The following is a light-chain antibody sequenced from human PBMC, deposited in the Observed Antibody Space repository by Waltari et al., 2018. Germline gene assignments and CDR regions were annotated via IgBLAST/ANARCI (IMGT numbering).Light chain of an antibody. CDR1: QGINSY. Sequence: DIQLTQSPSFLSASVGDRVTITCRASQGINSYLAWYQQNTGKAPKLLIYAAVTLQTGVPSRFSGSESGTEFTLTISSLQPEDFATYYCQQLNSYPFTFGPGTKVAIK. J-gene: IGKJ3*01. V-gene: IGKV1-9*01. CDR3: QQLNSYPFT. CDR2: AAV.